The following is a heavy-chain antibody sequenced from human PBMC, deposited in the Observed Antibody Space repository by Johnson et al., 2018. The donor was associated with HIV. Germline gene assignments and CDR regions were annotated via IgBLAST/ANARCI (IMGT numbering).Heavy chain of an antibody. D-gene: IGHD2-21*02. Sequence: QVQLVESGGGVVQPGGSLRLSCAASGFTFSSYGMHWVRQAPGKGLEWVAFIRYDGSNKYYADSVKGRFTISRDNSKNTLYLQMNSLRAEDTAVYYCASYCSGDCYHAFDIWGQGTMVTVSS. V-gene: IGHV3-30*02. CDR1: GFTFSSYG. CDR2: IRYDGSNK. J-gene: IGHJ3*02. CDR3: ASYCSGDCYHAFDI.